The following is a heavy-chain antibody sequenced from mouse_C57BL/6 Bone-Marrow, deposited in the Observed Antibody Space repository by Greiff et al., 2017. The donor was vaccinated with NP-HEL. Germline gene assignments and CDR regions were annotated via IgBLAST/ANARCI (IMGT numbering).Heavy chain of an antibody. V-gene: IGHV1-81*01. D-gene: IGHD2-3*01. CDR1: GYTFTSYG. CDR3: ARDDEDAMDY. J-gene: IGHJ4*01. Sequence: QVQLQQSGAELARPGASVKLSCKASGYTFTSYGISWVKQRTGQGLEWIGEIYPRSGNTYYNEKFKGKATLTADKSSSTAYMELRSLTSGDSAVYFCARDDEDAMDYWGQGTSVTVSS. CDR2: IYPRSGNT.